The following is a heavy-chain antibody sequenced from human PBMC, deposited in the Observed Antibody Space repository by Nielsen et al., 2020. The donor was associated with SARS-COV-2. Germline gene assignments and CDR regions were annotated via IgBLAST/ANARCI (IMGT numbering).Heavy chain of an antibody. CDR3: AKDVSFDYYDSSGSGMDV. CDR2: ISWNSGSI. Sequence: GGSLRLSCAASGFTFDDYAMHWVRQAPGKGLEWVSGISWNSGSIGYADSVKGRFTISRDNAKNSLYLQMNSLRAEDTALYYCAKDVSFDYYDSSGSGMDVWGQGTTVTVSS. CDR1: GFTFDDYA. J-gene: IGHJ6*02. V-gene: IGHV3-9*01. D-gene: IGHD3-22*01.